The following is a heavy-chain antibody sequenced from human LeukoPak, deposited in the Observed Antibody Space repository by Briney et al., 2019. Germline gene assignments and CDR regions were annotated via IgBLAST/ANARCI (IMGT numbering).Heavy chain of an antibody. J-gene: IGHJ6*02. D-gene: IGHD6-13*01. V-gene: IGHV1-8*01. CDR1: GYTFTSYD. CDR2: MNPSSGNT. CDR3: ASTIAAASNYYGMDV. Sequence: ASVKVSCKASGYTFTSYDINWVRQATGQGLEWMGWMNPSSGNTGYAQKFQGRVTMTRNTSISTAYMELSSLRSEDTAVYYCASTIAAASNYYGMDVWGQGTTVTVSS.